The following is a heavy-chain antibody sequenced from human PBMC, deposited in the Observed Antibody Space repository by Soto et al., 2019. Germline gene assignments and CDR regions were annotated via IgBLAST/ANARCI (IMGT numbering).Heavy chain of an antibody. Sequence: GGSLRLSCAASGFTFSSYAMSWVRQAPGKGLEWVSAISGSGGSTYYADSVKGRFTISRDNSKNTLYLQMNSLRAEDTALYYCAKEGYYGSGSYYPYYFDYWGQGTLVTVSS. CDR2: ISGSGGST. D-gene: IGHD3-10*01. V-gene: IGHV3-23*01. CDR3: AKEGYYGSGSYYPYYFDY. J-gene: IGHJ4*02. CDR1: GFTFSSYA.